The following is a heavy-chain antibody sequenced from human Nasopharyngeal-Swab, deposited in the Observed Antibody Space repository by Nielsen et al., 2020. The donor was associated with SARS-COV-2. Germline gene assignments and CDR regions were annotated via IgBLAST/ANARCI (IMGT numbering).Heavy chain of an antibody. Sequence: WARQAPGQGCGWMGWISAYNGNTNYAQRLQGRVTMTTDTSTNTAYMEMRSLRSDDTAVYYCARTGYCSGGSCYSWWFDPWGQGTLVTVSS. CDR2: ISAYNGNT. V-gene: IGHV1-18*01. CDR3: ARTGYCSGGSCYSWWFDP. D-gene: IGHD2-15*01. J-gene: IGHJ5*02.